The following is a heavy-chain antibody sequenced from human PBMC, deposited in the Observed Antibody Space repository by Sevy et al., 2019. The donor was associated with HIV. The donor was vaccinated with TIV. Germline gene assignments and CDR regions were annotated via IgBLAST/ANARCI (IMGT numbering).Heavy chain of an antibody. J-gene: IGHJ6*02. Sequence: SETLSLTCTVSGGSVRSDNYYWSWIRQPPGKGLEWIGYVYYGGSTNYSPYLKSRVTISIDTSKNQFSLKLSSVTAVDTAVYYCARGRGTTVTTTLNYYYAMDVWGQGTTVTVSS. CDR3: ARGRGTTVTTTLNYYYAMDV. CDR2: VYYGGST. CDR1: GGSVRSDNYY. V-gene: IGHV4-61*01. D-gene: IGHD4-4*01.